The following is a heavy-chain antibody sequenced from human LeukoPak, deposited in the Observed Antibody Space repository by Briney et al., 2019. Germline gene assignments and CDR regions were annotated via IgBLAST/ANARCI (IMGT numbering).Heavy chain of an antibody. Sequence: GGSLRLSCAASGFTFSSYWMHWVRQAPGKGLVWVSRINSDGRSTNYADSVKGRFSISRDNAENTLYLQMNSLRVEDTAVYYCVRGADTGYSSDSWGQGTLVTVSS. CDR3: VRGADTGYSSDS. CDR2: INSDGRST. V-gene: IGHV3-74*01. J-gene: IGHJ4*02. D-gene: IGHD3-9*01. CDR1: GFTFSSYW.